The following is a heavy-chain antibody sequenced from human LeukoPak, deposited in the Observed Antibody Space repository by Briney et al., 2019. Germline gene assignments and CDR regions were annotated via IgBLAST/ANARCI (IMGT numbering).Heavy chain of an antibody. J-gene: IGHJ5*02. Sequence: GGSLRLSCAASGFTVSSYGMSWVRQAPGKGPEWVSIVYSDGVTRYADSVQGRFTISRDNSKNTVYLQMSNLRVEDTAVYHCVRDRAEGRAWVEFDPWGQGILVTVSS. CDR2: VYSDGVT. CDR1: GFTVSSYG. V-gene: IGHV3-66*02. CDR3: VRDRAEGRAWVEFDP.